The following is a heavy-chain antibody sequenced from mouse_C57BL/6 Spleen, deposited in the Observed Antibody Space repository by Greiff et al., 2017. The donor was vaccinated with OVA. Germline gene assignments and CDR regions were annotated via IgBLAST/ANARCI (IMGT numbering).Heavy chain of an antibody. Sequence: QVQLQQSGAELVKPGASVKMSCKASGYTFTSYWITWVKQRPGQGLEWIGDIYPGSGSTTYNEKFKSKATLTVDTSSSTAYMQLSSLTSEDTALYYCAALLQRDYSDYSGEGTTLTVSS. CDR1: GYTFTSYW. D-gene: IGHD6-1*01. J-gene: IGHJ2*01. CDR2: IYPGSGST. V-gene: IGHV1-55*01. CDR3: AALLQRDYSDY.